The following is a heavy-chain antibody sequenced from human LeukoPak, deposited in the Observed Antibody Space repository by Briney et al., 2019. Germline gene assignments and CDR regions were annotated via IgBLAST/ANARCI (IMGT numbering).Heavy chain of an antibody. J-gene: IGHJ4*02. CDR1: GFTFSSYA. Sequence: PGGFLRLSCAASGFTFSSYAMHWVRQAPGKGLEWVAVISYDGSNKYYADSVKGRFTISRDNSKNTLYLQMNSLRAEDTAVYYCARASGYGDYHPPNDYWGQGTLVTVSS. CDR2: ISYDGSNK. D-gene: IGHD4-17*01. CDR3: ARASGYGDYHPPNDY. V-gene: IGHV3-30-3*01.